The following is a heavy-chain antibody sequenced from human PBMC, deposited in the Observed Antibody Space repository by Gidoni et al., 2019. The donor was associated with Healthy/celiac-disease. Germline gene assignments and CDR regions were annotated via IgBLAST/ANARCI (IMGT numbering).Heavy chain of an antibody. Sequence: EVQLLESGGGLVQPGGSLRLSFAASGFTFSSYAMSWVRQAPGKGLEWVSAISGSGGSTYYADSVKGRFTISRDNSKNTLYLQMNSLRAEDTAVYYCAKDKYSSSTRDYFDYWGQGTLVTVSS. V-gene: IGHV3-23*01. D-gene: IGHD6-6*01. CDR3: AKDKYSSSTRDYFDY. CDR2: ISGSGGST. J-gene: IGHJ4*02. CDR1: GFTFSSYA.